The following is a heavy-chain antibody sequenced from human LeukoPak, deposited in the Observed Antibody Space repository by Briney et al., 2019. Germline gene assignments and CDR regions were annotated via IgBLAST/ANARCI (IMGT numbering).Heavy chain of an antibody. D-gene: IGHD3-22*01. Sequence: GGSLRLSCAASGFPFSSYAMSWVRQAPGKGLEWVSAISGSGGSTYYADSVKGRFTISRDNSKNTLYLQMNSLRAEDTAVYYCAKDRYYYDSSAEWDYWGQGTLVTVSS. J-gene: IGHJ4*02. CDR3: AKDRYYYDSSAEWDY. V-gene: IGHV3-23*01. CDR1: GFPFSSYA. CDR2: ISGSGGST.